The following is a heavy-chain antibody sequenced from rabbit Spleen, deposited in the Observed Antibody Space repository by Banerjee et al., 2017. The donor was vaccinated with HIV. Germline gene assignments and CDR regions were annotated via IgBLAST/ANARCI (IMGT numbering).Heavy chain of an antibody. V-gene: IGHV1S45*01. D-gene: IGHD7-1*01. Sequence: QEQLEESGGGLVKPGATLTLTCTASGFSFSNKYMRCWGRPARGKGLEWISWIAGSSSGFTYSASWATGRLTLSKTSSTTVTPQMISLTGADTATYFCARDTGASFSSYGMDLWGPGTLVTVS. CDR2: IAGSSSGFT. CDR3: ARDTGASFSSYGMDL. CDR1: GFSFSNKYM. J-gene: IGHJ6*01.